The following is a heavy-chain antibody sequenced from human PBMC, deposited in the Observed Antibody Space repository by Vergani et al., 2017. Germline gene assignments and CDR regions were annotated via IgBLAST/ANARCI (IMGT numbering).Heavy chain of an antibody. Sequence: QAQLQESGPGLVKPSETLSLTCYVFGVSVTDYNCNWIRQAPGKGLEWIGSRSTTGGVTHSSHNPSLRSRVSISVDPSKSQFSLRLTSVTAADSAIYYCAGDTHSWQRADRWGQGLLVSVSS. CDR2: STTGGVT. CDR3: AGDTHSWQRADR. CDR1: GVSVTDYN. D-gene: IGHD6-13*01. J-gene: IGHJ5*02. V-gene: IGHV4-59*02.